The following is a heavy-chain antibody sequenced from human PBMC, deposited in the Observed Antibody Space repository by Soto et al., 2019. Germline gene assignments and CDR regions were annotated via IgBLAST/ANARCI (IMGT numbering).Heavy chain of an antibody. D-gene: IGHD4-17*01. CDR2: IYYSGST. CDR3: ARQGISVTFDY. CDR1: GGSISSSSYY. Sequence: SETLSLTCTVSGGSISSSSYYWGWIRQPPGKGLEWIGSIYYSGSTYYNPSLKSRVTISVDTSKNQFSLKLSSVTAADTAVYNCARQGISVTFDYWGQGTLVTVSS. V-gene: IGHV4-39*01. J-gene: IGHJ4*02.